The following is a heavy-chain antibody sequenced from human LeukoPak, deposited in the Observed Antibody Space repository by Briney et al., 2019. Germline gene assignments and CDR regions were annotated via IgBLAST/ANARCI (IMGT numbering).Heavy chain of an antibody. CDR3: ARESGLREYSSSSFDY. Sequence: GGSLRLSCAASGFTLSSYGVHWVRQAPGKGLEWVALISYDGSNKYYADSVKGRFTISRDNSKNTLYLQMNSLRAEDTAVYYCARESGLREYSSSSFDYWGQGTLVTVSS. J-gene: IGHJ4*02. CDR2: ISYDGSNK. CDR1: GFTLSSYG. D-gene: IGHD6-6*01. V-gene: IGHV3-30*03.